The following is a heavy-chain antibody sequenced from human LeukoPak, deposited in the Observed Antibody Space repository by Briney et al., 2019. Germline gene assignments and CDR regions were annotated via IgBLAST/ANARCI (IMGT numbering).Heavy chain of an antibody. D-gene: IGHD2-2*01. CDR3: ARDRPEIVPRTDCSSTSCYDGFDY. CDR2: ISAYNGNA. J-gene: IGHJ4*02. V-gene: IGHV1-18*01. Sequence: GSVKVSCKASGYTFTSYGISWVRQAPGQGREWMGWISAYNGNANYAQKLQGRVTMTTDTSTSTAYMELRSLRSDDTAVYYCARDRPEIVPRTDCSSTSCYDGFDYWGQGTLVTVSS. CDR1: GYTFTSYG.